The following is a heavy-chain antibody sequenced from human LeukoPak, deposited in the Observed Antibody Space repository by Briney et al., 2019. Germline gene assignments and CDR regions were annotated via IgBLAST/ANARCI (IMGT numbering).Heavy chain of an antibody. CDR2: IYYSGST. J-gene: IGHJ5*02. D-gene: IGHD5-18*01. V-gene: IGHV4-39*01. CDR3: ARRDTSGRIGRFDP. Sequence: PSETLSLTCTVSGGSISSSSYYWGWIRRPPGKGLEWIGSIYYSGSTYYNPSLKSRVTISVDTSKNQFSLKVSSVTAADTAAYYCARRDTSGRIGRFDPWGQGTLVTVSS. CDR1: GGSISSSSYY.